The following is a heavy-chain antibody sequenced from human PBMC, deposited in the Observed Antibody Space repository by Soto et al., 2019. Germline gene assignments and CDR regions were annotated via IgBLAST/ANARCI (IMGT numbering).Heavy chain of an antibody. V-gene: IGHV4-30-4*01. J-gene: IGHJ4*02. CDR2: IYYSGST. CDR1: GGSISSGDYY. Sequence: PSETLSLTCTVSGGSISSGDYYWSWIRQPPGKGLEWIGYIYYSGSTYYNPSLKSRVTISVDTSKNQSSLKLSSVTAADTAVYYCAIGPVPAAMGAEAFFDYWGQGTLVTVSS. CDR3: AIGPVPAAMGAEAFFDY. D-gene: IGHD2-2*01.